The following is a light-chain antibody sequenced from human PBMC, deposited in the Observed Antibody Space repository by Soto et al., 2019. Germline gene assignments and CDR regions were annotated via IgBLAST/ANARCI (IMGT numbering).Light chain of an antibody. Sequence: EVVLTQSPGTVSLSPGETATLSCRASQSIHNYSLAWYHHKPGQAPRVLIYAASSRATGIPDRFSGSGSGTDFTLSISRLEPEDVAVYYCLQYGSSVTWTFGQGTKVDI. V-gene: IGKV3-20*01. J-gene: IGKJ1*01. CDR3: LQYGSSVTWT. CDR2: AAS. CDR1: QSIHNYS.